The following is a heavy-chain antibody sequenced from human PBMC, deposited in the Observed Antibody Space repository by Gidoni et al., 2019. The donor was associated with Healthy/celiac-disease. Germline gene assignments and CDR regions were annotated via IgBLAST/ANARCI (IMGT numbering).Heavy chain of an antibody. CDR3: ARDRYPGIAAAGGDY. D-gene: IGHD6-13*01. CDR2: ISSSSSYI. Sequence: EVQLVESGGGLVKPGGSLRLSCAASGFTFSRYSMNWVRQAPGKGLERVSSISSSSSYIYYADSVKGRVTIARDNAKNSLYLQMNSLRAEDTAVYYCARDRYPGIAAAGGDYWGQGTLVTVSS. V-gene: IGHV3-21*01. J-gene: IGHJ4*02. CDR1: GFTFSRYS.